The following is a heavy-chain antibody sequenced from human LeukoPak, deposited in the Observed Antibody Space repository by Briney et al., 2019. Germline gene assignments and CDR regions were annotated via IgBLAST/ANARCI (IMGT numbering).Heavy chain of an antibody. D-gene: IGHD3-10*01. Sequence: GGSLRLSCAASGFTFSSYAMSWVRQAPGKGLEWVSAISGSGGSTYYADSVKGRFTISGDNSKNSLYLQMNSLRAEDTAVYYCARDYYYGSGSFDWGQGTLVTVSS. CDR1: GFTFSSYA. J-gene: IGHJ4*02. V-gene: IGHV3-23*01. CDR3: ARDYYYGSGSFD. CDR2: ISGSGGST.